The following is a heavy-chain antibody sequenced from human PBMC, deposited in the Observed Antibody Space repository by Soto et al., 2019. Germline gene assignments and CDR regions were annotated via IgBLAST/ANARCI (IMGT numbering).Heavy chain of an antibody. D-gene: IGHD3-3*01. Sequence: QVPMVESGGGVVQPGRSVRLSCAASGFTFSSYGMHWVRQAPGKGLEWVAVISYDGSNKYYADSVKGRFPFSRDNSKNTLYLQMNSLSAEETAVYYCAKDEFTYYDFRSGYLFDYWGQGTLVTVA. CDR1: GFTFSSYG. CDR3: AKDEFTYYDFRSGYLFDY. CDR2: ISYDGSNK. V-gene: IGHV3-30*18. J-gene: IGHJ4*02.